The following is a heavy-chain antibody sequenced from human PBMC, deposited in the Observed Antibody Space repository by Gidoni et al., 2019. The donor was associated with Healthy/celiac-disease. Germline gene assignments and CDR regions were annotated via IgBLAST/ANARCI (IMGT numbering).Heavy chain of an antibody. J-gene: IGHJ6*02. CDR1: GFTFSSYA. CDR2: IGGSGGST. V-gene: IGHV3-23*01. CDR3: AKDKGGGSYSLYGMDV. Sequence: EVQRLGSGGGLVQPGGSLGLSCAASGFTFSSYAIGWVRQAPGKGLEWVSAIGGSGGSTYYADSGKGRFTIYRDNSKNTLYLQMNSLRAEDTAVYYCAKDKGGGSYSLYGMDVWGQGTTVTVSS. D-gene: IGHD1-26*01.